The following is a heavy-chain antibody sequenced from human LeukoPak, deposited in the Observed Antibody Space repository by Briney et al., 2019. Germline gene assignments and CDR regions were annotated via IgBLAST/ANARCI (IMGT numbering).Heavy chain of an antibody. CDR2: VYTGGST. D-gene: IGHD6-13*01. CDR1: GFTVSSNY. V-gene: IGHV3-53*01. CDR3: ARGLAAAGLYFDY. Sequence: GGSLRLSRAASGFTVSSNYMTWVRQAPGKGLEWVSVVYTGGSTYSADSVKGRFTISRDNSKNTLYLQMNSLRAEDTAVYYCARGLAAAGLYFDYWGQGTLVTVSS. J-gene: IGHJ4*02.